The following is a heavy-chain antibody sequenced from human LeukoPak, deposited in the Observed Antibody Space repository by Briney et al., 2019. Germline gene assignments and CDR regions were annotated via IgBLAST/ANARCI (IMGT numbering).Heavy chain of an antibody. CDR2: IYTSGST. D-gene: IGHD4-17*01. J-gene: IGHJ4*02. CDR1: GGSISSGSYY. CDR3: ARLGYGDSSQAGYFDY. Sequence: PSQTLSLTCTVSGGSISSGSYYWSWIRQPAGKGLEWIGRIYTSGSTNYNPSLKSRVTISVDTSKNQFSLKLSSVTAADTAVYYCARLGYGDSSQAGYFDYWGQGTLVTVSS. V-gene: IGHV4-61*02.